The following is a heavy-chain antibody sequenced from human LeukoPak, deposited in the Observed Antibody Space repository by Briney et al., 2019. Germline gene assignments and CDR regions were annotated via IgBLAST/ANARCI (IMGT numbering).Heavy chain of an antibody. V-gene: IGHV4-31*03. J-gene: IGHJ3*02. D-gene: IGHD1-20*01. CDR1: GGSISSGGYY. Sequence: PSETLSLTCTVSGGSISSGGYYWSWIRQHPGKGLEWIGYIYYSGSTYYNPSLKSRVTISVDTSKNQFSLKLSSVTAADTAVYYCARLLNWNDVADAFGIWGQGTMVTVSS. CDR3: ARLLNWNDVADAFGI. CDR2: IYYSGST.